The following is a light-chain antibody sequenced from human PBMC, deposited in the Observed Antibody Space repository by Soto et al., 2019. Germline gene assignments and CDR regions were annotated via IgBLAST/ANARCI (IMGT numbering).Light chain of an antibody. Sequence: DSQMTQSPSSLSASVGDRVTITCRASQSISSYLNWYQQKPGKAPKLLIYAASSLQSGVPSRFSGSGSATDFTLTISSLQPEDFVTYYCQHSDSTFRTLGQGTKVEIK. J-gene: IGKJ1*01. CDR2: AAS. CDR3: QHSDSTFRT. CDR1: QSISSY. V-gene: IGKV1-39*01.